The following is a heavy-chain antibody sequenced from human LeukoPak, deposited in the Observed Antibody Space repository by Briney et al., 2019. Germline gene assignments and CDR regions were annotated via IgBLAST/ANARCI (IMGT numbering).Heavy chain of an antibody. CDR1: GFTFSSYG. CDR3: ARPSYDSSDYEYFQH. J-gene: IGHJ1*01. V-gene: IGHV3-30*02. Sequence: PGGSLRLSCAASGFTFSSYGMHWVRQAPGKGLEWVAFIRYDGSNKYYADSVKGRFTISRDNSKNTLYLQMNSLRAEDTAVYYCARPSYDSSDYEYFQHWGQGTLVTVSS. CDR2: IRYDGSNK. D-gene: IGHD3-22*01.